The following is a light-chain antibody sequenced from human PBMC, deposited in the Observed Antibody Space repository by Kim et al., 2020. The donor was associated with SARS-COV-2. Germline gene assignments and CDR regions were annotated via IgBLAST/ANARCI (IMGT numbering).Light chain of an antibody. CDR1: QTVNRNY. J-gene: IGKJ2*01. CDR3: QQYGTSPYT. V-gene: IGKV3-20*01. CDR2: GAS. Sequence: LSLGERAPRSCRASQTVNRNYLAWYQQKPGQAPRLLMYGASSRATGIPDRFSGSGSGTDFTLTISRLEPEDFAVYYCQQYGTSPYTFGQGTKLEI.